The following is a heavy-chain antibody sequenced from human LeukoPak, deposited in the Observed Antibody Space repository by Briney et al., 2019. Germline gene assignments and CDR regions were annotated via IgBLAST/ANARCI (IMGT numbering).Heavy chain of an antibody. CDR1: GGSISSTNW. D-gene: IGHD3-22*01. V-gene: IGHV4-4*02. Sequence: SETLSLTCAVSGGSISSTNWWSRIRQPPGKGLEWIREITPSGSTNYSPSLKSRVSISIDTSKKKLSLRLTSVTAADSAVYYCASSFYYDSRDYWGQGTLVTVSS. CDR2: ITPSGST. J-gene: IGHJ4*02. CDR3: ASSFYYDSRDY.